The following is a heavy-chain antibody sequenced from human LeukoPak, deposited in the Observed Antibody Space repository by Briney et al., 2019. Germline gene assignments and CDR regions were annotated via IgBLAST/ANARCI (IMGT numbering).Heavy chain of an antibody. J-gene: IGHJ4*02. D-gene: IGHD6-19*01. CDR3: ARGYSSGWYVGAFDY. Sequence: SQTLSLTCAVSGGSISSGGYSWSWIRQPPGKGLEWIGYIYHSGSTYYNPSLKSRVTISVDRSKHQFSLKLSSVTAADTAVYYCARGYSSGWYVGAFDYWGQGTLVTVSS. V-gene: IGHV4-30-2*01. CDR1: GGSISSGGYS. CDR2: IYHSGST.